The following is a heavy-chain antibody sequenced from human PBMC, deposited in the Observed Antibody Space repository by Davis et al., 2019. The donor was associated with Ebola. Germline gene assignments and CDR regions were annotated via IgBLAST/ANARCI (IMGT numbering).Heavy chain of an antibody. J-gene: IGHJ6*02. CDR1: GFTFSASW. CDR2: IKHDGIET. V-gene: IGHV3-7*01. CDR3: ARDRVVDGFNFEKYYYFGMDV. Sequence: GGSLRLSCAASGFTFSASWMSWVRQAPGKGLEWVADIKHDGIETKYADSVKGRFAISRDNAKTSLDLQMNSLRAEDTAVYYCARDRVVDGFNFEKYYYFGMDVWGQGTTVTVSS. D-gene: IGHD5-24*01.